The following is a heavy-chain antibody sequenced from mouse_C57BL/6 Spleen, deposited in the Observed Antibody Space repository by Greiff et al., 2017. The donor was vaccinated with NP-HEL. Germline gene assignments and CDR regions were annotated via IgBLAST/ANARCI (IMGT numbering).Heavy chain of an antibody. Sequence: EVNVVESGGDLVKPGGSLKLSCAASGFTFSSYGMSWVRQTPDKRLEWVATISSGGSYTYYPDSVKGRFTISRDNAKNTLYLQMSSLKSEDTAMYYCARHYGSSPFAYWGQGTLVTVSA. J-gene: IGHJ3*01. CDR1: GFTFSSYG. CDR2: ISSGGSYT. CDR3: ARHYGSSPFAY. D-gene: IGHD1-1*01. V-gene: IGHV5-6*01.